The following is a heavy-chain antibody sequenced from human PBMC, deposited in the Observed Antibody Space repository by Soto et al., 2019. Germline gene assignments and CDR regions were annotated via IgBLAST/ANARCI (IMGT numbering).Heavy chain of an antibody. D-gene: IGHD3-22*01. J-gene: IGHJ4*02. CDR3: ATNPYYYDSSGDPLGY. CDR1: GGTFSSYT. CDR2: IIPILGIA. V-gene: IGHV1-69*02. Sequence: QVQLVQSGAEVKKPGSSVKVSCKASGGTFSSYTISWVRQAPGQGLEWMGRIIPILGIANYAQKFQGRVTITADKSTSTAYMELSSLRSEETAVYYCATNPYYYDSSGDPLGYWGQGTLVTVSS.